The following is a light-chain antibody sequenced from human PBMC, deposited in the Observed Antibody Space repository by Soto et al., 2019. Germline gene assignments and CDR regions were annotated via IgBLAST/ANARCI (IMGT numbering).Light chain of an antibody. CDR3: QQGYSTPQT. CDR2: AAS. V-gene: IGKV1-39*01. CDR1: QNISSY. Sequence: DIQMTQSPSSLSASVGDRVSITCRASQNISSYLNWYLQKPGTAPKLLIYAASSLQSGVTSGFTGSGSGTDFTLTISSLQPEDFATYYCQQGYSTPQTFGQGTKVDIK. J-gene: IGKJ1*01.